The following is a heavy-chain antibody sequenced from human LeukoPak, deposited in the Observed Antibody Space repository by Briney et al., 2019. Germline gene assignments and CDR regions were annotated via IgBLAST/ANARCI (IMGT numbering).Heavy chain of an antibody. J-gene: IGHJ4*02. CDR1: GFTVSNNY. Sequence: PGGSLRLSCAASGFTVSNNYMSWVRQAPGKGLQWVSLIYTGGSTYYADSVKGRFTVSRDNSKNTVYLQMYSLRAEDTAVYFCARVAWDGDYVDGHWGQGTLVTVSS. CDR3: ARVAWDGDYVDGH. D-gene: IGHD4-17*01. V-gene: IGHV3-53*01. CDR2: IYTGGST.